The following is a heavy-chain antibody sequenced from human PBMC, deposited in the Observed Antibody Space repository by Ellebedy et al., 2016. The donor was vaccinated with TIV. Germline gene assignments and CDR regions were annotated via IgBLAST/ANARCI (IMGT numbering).Heavy chain of an antibody. CDR1: GFSFSAYW. D-gene: IGHD4-23*01. V-gene: IGHV3-7*01. Sequence: GGSLRLSCAASGFSFSAYWMSWVRQAPGKGLEWVANIKEDGSEKFYVDSVKGRFTISRDNAKNSLYLQMDNVRAEDTAVYYCSRGGGNWDYWYFDLWGRGTLVTVSS. CDR2: IKEDGSEK. CDR3: SRGGGNWDYWYFDL. J-gene: IGHJ2*01.